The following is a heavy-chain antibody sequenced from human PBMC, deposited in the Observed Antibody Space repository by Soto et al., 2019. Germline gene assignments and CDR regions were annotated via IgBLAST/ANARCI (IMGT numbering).Heavy chain of an antibody. J-gene: IGHJ6*02. V-gene: IGHV1-8*01. D-gene: IGHD3-16*01. CDR2: MNAKSGDT. Sequence: DLEQSGAEVKRPGASVKVSCKASGYTFSDFDINWLRQASGQGPEWMGWMNAKSGDTFFAQRLQGKFNMTWDTSLSTAYMEVGSLTSDDTAIYFCARGNPFNYAGFDVWGQGTTVAVSS. CDR3: ARGNPFNYAGFDV. CDR1: GYTFSDFD.